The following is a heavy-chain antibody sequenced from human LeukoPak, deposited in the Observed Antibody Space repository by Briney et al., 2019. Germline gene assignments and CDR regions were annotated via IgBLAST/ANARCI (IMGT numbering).Heavy chain of an antibody. D-gene: IGHD2-2*01. J-gene: IGHJ5*02. Sequence: PGGSLRLSCAASGFTFSSYAMSWVRQPPGKGLEWIGEIYHSGSTNYNPSLKSRVTISVDKSKSQFSLKLSSVTAADTAVYYCARWPIVVVPAAPHGPNWFDPWGQGTLVTVSS. V-gene: IGHV4-4*02. CDR2: IYHSGST. CDR3: ARWPIVVVPAAPHGPNWFDP. CDR1: GFTFSSYAM.